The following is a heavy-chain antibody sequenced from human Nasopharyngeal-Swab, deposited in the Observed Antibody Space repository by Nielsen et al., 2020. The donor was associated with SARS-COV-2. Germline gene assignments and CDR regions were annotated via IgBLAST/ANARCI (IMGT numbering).Heavy chain of an antibody. CDR2: IKHSGST. CDR3: ARMTPLAVAGGSWFDP. CDR1: GGSFSGYY. V-gene: IGHV4-34*01. Sequence: SETLSLTCAVYGGSFSGYYWSWIRQPPGKGLEWIGEIKHSGSTNYNPSLKSRVTISVDTSKNQFSLKLSSVTAADTAVYYCARMTPLAVAGGSWFDPWGQGTLVTVSS. J-gene: IGHJ5*02. D-gene: IGHD6-19*01.